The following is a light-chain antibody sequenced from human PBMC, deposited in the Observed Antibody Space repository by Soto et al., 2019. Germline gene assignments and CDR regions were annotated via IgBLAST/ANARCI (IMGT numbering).Light chain of an antibody. CDR3: QKYDTAPQT. J-gene: IGKJ1*01. CDR2: AAS. CDR1: QGIIDY. V-gene: IGKV1-27*01. Sequence: DIQMTQSPSSLSASVGDTVTITCRASQGIIDYLAWYQQRPGKAPTLLIYAASTLHTGVPSRFSGSGAGTDFTLTIRSLQPEDVATYYCQKYDTAPQTFGPGNKVEIK.